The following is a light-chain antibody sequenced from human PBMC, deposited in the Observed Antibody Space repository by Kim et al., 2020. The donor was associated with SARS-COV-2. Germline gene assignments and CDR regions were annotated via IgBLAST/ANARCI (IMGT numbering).Light chain of an antibody. V-gene: IGKV1-5*01. CDR3: QQDKSYSWT. CDR1: QSISSW. CDR2: DAS. J-gene: IGKJ1*01. Sequence: DIQMTQSPSTLSASVGDRVTITCRASQSISSWLAWYQQKPGKAPKLLIYDASSLESGVPSRFSGSGSGTEFTLTISSLQPDDFATYFCQQDKSYSWTFGQGTKVEIK.